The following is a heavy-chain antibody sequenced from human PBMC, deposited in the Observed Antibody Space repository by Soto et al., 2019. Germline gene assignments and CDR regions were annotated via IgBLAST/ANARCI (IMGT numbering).Heavy chain of an antibody. V-gene: IGHV3-15*01. D-gene: IGHD3-9*01. J-gene: IGHJ4*02. Sequence: PAGSLRLSCVASGFNLSHPWMTWVRQAAGKGLEWVGRIKSKTDGGTADYAAPVKGRATISRDDSKNTVYLQMNSLKTEDTAVYYCTTGIYYDILTGYHNVAYWGQGALVTVSS. CDR1: GFNLSHPW. CDR2: IKSKTDGGTA. CDR3: TTGIYYDILTGYHNVAY.